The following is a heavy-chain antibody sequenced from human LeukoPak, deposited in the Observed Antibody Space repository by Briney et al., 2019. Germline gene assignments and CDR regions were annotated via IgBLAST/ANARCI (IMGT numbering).Heavy chain of an antibody. J-gene: IGHJ4*02. V-gene: IGHV3-74*01. CDR2: INDDGGAT. Sequence: PGGSLRLSCAASGFTFSNYWMHGVRHVAGKGLVGVSRINDDGGATFYADSVKGRFTISRDNAKNTLFLQITSLRAEDTAVYYCAREILAPVKTHDYWGQGTLVTVSS. CDR3: AREILAPVKTHDY. CDR1: GFTFSNYW.